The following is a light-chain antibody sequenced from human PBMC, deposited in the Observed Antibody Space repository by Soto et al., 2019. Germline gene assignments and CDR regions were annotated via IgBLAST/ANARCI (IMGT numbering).Light chain of an antibody. CDR2: ETV. Sequence: EIFFTQSPPPPSFSPGGAAPPPPRASQDVKNSLAWYQQRPGQAPRLLIYETVIRAPGVPPRFSGSGYETHFALTITRLEPDDFAVYYCQQRTSWPRTFGQGTRLEIK. CDR1: QDVKNS. CDR3: QQRTSWPRT. J-gene: IGKJ5*01. V-gene: IGKV3-11*01.